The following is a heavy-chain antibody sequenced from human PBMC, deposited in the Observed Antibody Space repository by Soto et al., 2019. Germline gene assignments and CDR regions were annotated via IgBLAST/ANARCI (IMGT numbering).Heavy chain of an antibody. CDR3: AIDRLMVTTTFWGMEV. Sequence: EVQLLESGGGLVQPGGSLRLSCAASGFTFSSYAMSWVRQAPGRGLEWVSAIIGSGGRTYYADSVKRRFTISRDNPKNKLYLQMNSLRVEDTAVYYCAIDRLMVTTTFWGMEVGGQETTVTVTS. CDR2: IIGSGGRT. D-gene: IGHD5-18*01. J-gene: IGHJ6*01. CDR1: GFTFSSYA. V-gene: IGHV3-23*01.